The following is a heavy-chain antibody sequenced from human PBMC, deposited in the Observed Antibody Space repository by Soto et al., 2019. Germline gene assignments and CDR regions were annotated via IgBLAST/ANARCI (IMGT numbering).Heavy chain of an antibody. CDR1: GGSFSGYY. V-gene: IGHV4-34*01. CDR2: INHSGST. J-gene: IGHJ4*02. D-gene: IGHD5-12*01. Sequence: QVQLQQWGAGLLKPSETLSLTCAVYGGSFSGYYWSWIRQPPGKGLEWIGEINHSGSTNYNPSLKSLVTVEVDTSKNQFSLKLSSVTAADTAVYYCARWDVVGYYFDYWGQGTRVTVSS. CDR3: ARWDVVGYYFDY.